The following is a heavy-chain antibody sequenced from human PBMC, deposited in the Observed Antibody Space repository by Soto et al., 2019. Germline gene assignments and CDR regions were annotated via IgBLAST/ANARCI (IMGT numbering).Heavy chain of an antibody. CDR2: INSGSSTI. CDR1: GLTFTGYS. J-gene: IGHJ4*02. D-gene: IGHD5-12*01. Sequence: EVQLVESGGGLIQPGGSLRLSCAVSGLTFTGYSMNWVRQAPGKGPEWVSFINSGSSTIFYADSVKGRFTISRDNAKSSLYLEMNSLRDEDTAVYYCARVGGATMATMYFDPWGQGTLVTVSS. CDR3: ARVGGATMATMYFDP. V-gene: IGHV3-48*02.